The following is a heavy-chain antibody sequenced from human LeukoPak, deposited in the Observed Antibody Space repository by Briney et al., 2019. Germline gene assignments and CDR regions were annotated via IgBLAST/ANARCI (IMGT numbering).Heavy chain of an antibody. CDR2: IYYSEST. CDR3: ARGRWFDP. CDR1: GGSITSYY. J-gene: IGHJ5*02. Sequence: SDTLSLTCTVSGGSITSYYWSWIRQHPGKGLEWIGYIYYSESTYYNPSLKSRVAISVDTSKNQFSLKLSSVTAADTAVYYCARGRWFDPCGQGILVTVSS. D-gene: IGHD3-16*01. V-gene: IGHV4-59*06.